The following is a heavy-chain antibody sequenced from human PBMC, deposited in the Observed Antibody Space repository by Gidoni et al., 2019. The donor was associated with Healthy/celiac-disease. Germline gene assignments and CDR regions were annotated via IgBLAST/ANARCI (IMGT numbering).Heavy chain of an antibody. D-gene: IGHD5-18*01. V-gene: IGHV3-30*18. CDR1: GFTFSSYG. CDR3: AKDINSYGYYWYFDL. CDR2: ISYDGSNK. Sequence: QVQLVESVGGVVQPGRSLRLSCAASGFTFSSYGMHWVRQAPGKGLEWVAVISYDGSNKYYADSVKGRFTISRDNSKNTLYLQMNSLRAEDTAVYYCAKDINSYGYYWYFDLWGRGTLVTVSS. J-gene: IGHJ2*01.